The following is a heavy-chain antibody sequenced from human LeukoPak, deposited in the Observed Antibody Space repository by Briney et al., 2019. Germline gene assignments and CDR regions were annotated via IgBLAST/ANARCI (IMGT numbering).Heavy chain of an antibody. CDR3: ACDNYGDYTA. CDR2: ISAYNGNT. V-gene: IGHV1-18*04. CDR1: LYTFTGYY. Sequence: ASVKVSCKASLYTFTGYYIHWVRQAPGQGLEWMGWISAYNGNTNHQQKLQGRVTITTETFPRTAYLEPKSLRPHDHAVYYLACDNYGDYTARGQGTLVTVSS. J-gene: IGHJ4*02. D-gene: IGHD4-17*01.